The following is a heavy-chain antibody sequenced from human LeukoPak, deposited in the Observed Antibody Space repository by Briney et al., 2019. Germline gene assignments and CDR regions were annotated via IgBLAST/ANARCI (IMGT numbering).Heavy chain of an antibody. CDR1: GGSISSSYYY. Sequence: SETLSLTCTVSGGSISSSYYYWGWIRQPPGKGLEWIGSIYTSGSTYYDPSLKSRVTISVDTSKNQFSLKLGSVTAADTAVYYCARDGRGYSGYVFDYWGQGTLVTVSS. CDR2: IYTSGST. D-gene: IGHD5-12*01. V-gene: IGHV4-39*07. CDR3: ARDGRGYSGYVFDY. J-gene: IGHJ4*02.